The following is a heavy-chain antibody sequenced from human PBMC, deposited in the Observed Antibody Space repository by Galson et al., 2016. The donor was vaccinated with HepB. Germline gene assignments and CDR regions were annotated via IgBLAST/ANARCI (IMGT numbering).Heavy chain of an antibody. D-gene: IGHD6-19*01. Sequence: SLRLSCAASGFTFSSYSMNWVRQAPGKGLEWVSSISSRSSYIYHADSVKGRFTISRDNAKNSLYLQMNSLSAEDTAVYYCAKNSYSSAWYPDYWGQGTLVTVSS. J-gene: IGHJ4*02. CDR2: ISSRSSYI. CDR3: AKNSYSSAWYPDY. V-gene: IGHV3-21*01. CDR1: GFTFSSYS.